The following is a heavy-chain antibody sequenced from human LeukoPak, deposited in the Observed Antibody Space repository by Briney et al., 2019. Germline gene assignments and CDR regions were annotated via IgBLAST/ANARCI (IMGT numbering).Heavy chain of an antibody. CDR3: ARGGLNYADASDI. CDR1: GSTFSRHS. D-gene: IGHD4-11*01. CDR2: ISSGSSYI. Sequence: GSLRLSRAASGSTFSRHSMNWVRQAPGKGLEWVSCISSGSSYIYYADSVKGRFTISRDNAENSLYLQMNSLRGEDTAVYYCARGGLNYADASDIWGQGTMVTVSS. V-gene: IGHV3-21*01. J-gene: IGHJ3*02.